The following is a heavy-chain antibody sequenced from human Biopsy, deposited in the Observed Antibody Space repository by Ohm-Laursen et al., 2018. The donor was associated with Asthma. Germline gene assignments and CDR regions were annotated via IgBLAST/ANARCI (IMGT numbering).Heavy chain of an antibody. CDR2: ISYDGRNK. J-gene: IGHJ6*02. Sequence: SLRLSCAASGFSFSRYGMHWVRPAPGKGLEWVAVISYDGRNKYYGDSVKGRFTISRDNSKNTVYLQMISLRVEDTSVYYCARGAYYDFWSGYSRPIPGYYGMDVWGHGTTVTVSS. V-gene: IGHV3-30*03. CDR3: ARGAYYDFWSGYSRPIPGYYGMDV. D-gene: IGHD3-3*01. CDR1: GFSFSRYG.